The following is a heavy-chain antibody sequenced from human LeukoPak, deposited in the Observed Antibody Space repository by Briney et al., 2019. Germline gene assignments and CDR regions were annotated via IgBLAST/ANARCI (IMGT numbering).Heavy chain of an antibody. CDR3: ARGRYCSGGSCYNFDY. Sequence: GASVKVSCKASGYTFTGYYMHWVRQAPGQGLEWMGWINPNSGGTNYAQKFQGRVTMTRDTSISTAYMELSRLRSDDTAVYYCARGRYCSGGSCYNFDYWGQGTLVTVSS. V-gene: IGHV1-2*02. J-gene: IGHJ4*02. CDR2: INPNSGGT. CDR1: GYTFTGYY. D-gene: IGHD2-15*01.